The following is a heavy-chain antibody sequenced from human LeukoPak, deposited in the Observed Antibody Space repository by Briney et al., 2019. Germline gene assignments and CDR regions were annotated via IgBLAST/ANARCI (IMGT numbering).Heavy chain of an antibody. D-gene: IGHD4-17*01. V-gene: IGHV3-33*01. CDR1: GFTFSSYG. CDR3: ARGGYYGDYVPMDY. Sequence: GRSLRLSCAASGFTFSSYGMHWVRQAPGKGLEWVAVIWYDGSNKYYADSVKGRFTISRDNSKNTLYLQMNSLRAEDTAVYYCARGGYYGDYVPMDYWGQGTLVTVSP. CDR2: IWYDGSNK. J-gene: IGHJ4*02.